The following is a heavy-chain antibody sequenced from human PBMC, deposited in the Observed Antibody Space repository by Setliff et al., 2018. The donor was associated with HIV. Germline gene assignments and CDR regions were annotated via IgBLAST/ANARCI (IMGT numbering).Heavy chain of an antibody. D-gene: IGHD3-10*01. V-gene: IGHV4-30-4*08. CDR3: ARGGYYGSGSWGFDY. J-gene: IGHJ4*02. CDR2: IFYTGST. CDR1: GGSISSGDYY. Sequence: SETLSLTCTVSGGSISSGDYYWSWIRQPPGKGLEWIGYIFYTGSTYYNPSFKSRVTISADTSKNQFSLKLSSVTAADTAVFYCARGGYYGSGSWGFDYWGQGTLVTVSS.